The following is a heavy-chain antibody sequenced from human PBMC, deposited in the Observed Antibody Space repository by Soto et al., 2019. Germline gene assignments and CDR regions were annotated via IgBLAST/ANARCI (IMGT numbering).Heavy chain of an antibody. Sequence: GGSLRLSCAASGFTFSSYAMSWVRQAPGKGLEWVSAISGSGGSTYYADSVKGRFTISRDNSKNTLYLQMNSLRAEDTAVYYCAKAERAMIVVVINFHYWGQGTLVTVSS. V-gene: IGHV3-23*01. CDR1: GFTFSSYA. D-gene: IGHD3-22*01. J-gene: IGHJ4*02. CDR2: ISGSGGST. CDR3: AKAERAMIVVVINFHY.